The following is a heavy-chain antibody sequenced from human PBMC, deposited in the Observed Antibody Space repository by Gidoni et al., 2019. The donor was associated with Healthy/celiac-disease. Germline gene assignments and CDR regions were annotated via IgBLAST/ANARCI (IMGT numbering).Heavy chain of an antibody. CDR2: IKSKTDGGTT. Sequence: EVQLVESGGGLVKPGGSLSLSCAASGFTFSNAWMRWVRQAPGKGLEWVGRIKSKTDGGTTDYAAPVKGRFTISRDDSKNTLYLQMNSLKTEDTAVYYCTTSVPPAGTADFDYWGQGTLVTVSS. V-gene: IGHV3-15*01. J-gene: IGHJ4*02. CDR1: GFTFSNAW. D-gene: IGHD6-13*01. CDR3: TTSVPPAGTADFDY.